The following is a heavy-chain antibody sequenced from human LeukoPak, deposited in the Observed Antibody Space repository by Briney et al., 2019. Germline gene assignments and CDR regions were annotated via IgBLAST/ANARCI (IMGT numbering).Heavy chain of an antibody. CDR3: ARGLYYDILTGFDY. CDR1: GFTFSSYG. CDR2: IWYDGSNK. J-gene: IGHJ4*02. Sequence: GGSLRLSCAASGFTFSSYGMHWVRQAPRKGLEWVAVIWYDGSNKYYADSVKGRFNISRDNSKNKLYLQMNSLRAEDTAVYYCARGLYYDILTGFDYWGQGTVVTVSS. D-gene: IGHD3-9*01. V-gene: IGHV3-33*01.